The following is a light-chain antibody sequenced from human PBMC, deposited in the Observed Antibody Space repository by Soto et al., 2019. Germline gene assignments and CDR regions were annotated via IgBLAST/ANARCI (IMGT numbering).Light chain of an antibody. Sequence: DIQMTQSPSTLSASVGDRVTITCRASQSISSWLAWYQQKPGKAPKLLLYKASSLESGVPSRFSGSGSGTEFTLTISSLQTDDFATYYCQQYDSYSKTFGQGTKVDIK. CDR3: QQYDSYSKT. CDR1: QSISSW. J-gene: IGKJ1*01. CDR2: KAS. V-gene: IGKV1-5*03.